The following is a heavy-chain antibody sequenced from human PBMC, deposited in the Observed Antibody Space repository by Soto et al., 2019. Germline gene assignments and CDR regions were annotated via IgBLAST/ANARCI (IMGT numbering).Heavy chain of an antibody. V-gene: IGHV3-64*01. D-gene: IGHD2-21*01. CDR3: ERRIPFGYGMDV. Sequence: GGSLRLSCAASGFTFSSYDMHWVRQAPGKGLEYVSAITSNGGNTDYASSVKGRFTISRDNSKNTLYLQMGSLRAEDMAVYYCERRIPFGYGMDVWGQGTTVTVSS. CDR2: ITSNGGNT. J-gene: IGHJ6*02. CDR1: GFTFSSYD.